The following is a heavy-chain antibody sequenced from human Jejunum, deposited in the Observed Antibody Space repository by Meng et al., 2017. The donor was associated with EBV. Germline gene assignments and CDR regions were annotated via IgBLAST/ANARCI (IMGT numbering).Heavy chain of an antibody. J-gene: IGHJ4*02. CDR1: GDSVSSRSYY. CDR2: MYYSGSS. D-gene: IGHD2-21*02. Sequence: VQRQETGPDMVKPLETLSLTCTVSGDSVSSRSYYWNWIRQHPGKGMEWIGYMYYSGSSNYNPSLKSRVTISIDMSKNQFSLKLNSVTAADTAVYYCAGDRRAYCGSDCNPLDYWGQGTLVTVSS. V-gene: IGHV4-61*01. CDR3: AGDRRAYCGSDCNPLDY.